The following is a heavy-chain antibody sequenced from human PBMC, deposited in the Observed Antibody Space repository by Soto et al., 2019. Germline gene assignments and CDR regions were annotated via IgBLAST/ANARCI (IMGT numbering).Heavy chain of an antibody. CDR3: ARDLLEISGSSARAAFDI. CDR2: ISSSSSYI. Sequence: GSLRLSCSASGFTFSSYSMNWVRQAPGKGLEWVSSISSSSSYIYYADSVKGRFTIPRDNAKNSLYLQMNSLRAEDTAVYYCARDLLEISGSSARAAFDIWGQGTMVTVSS. J-gene: IGHJ3*02. D-gene: IGHD1-26*01. CDR1: GFTFSSYS. V-gene: IGHV3-21*01.